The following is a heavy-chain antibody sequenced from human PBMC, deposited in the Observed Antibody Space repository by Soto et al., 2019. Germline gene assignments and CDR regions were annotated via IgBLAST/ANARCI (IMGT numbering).Heavy chain of an antibody. CDR3: ARKAYYASGRINLFDS. D-gene: IGHD3-10*01. CDR2: IYYSGST. CDR1: DCSVSSGGDY. V-gene: IGHV4-31*03. J-gene: IGHJ4*02. Sequence: SDIPPLTSPVSDCSVSSGGDYWTCNRRHPGKGLEWIGYIYYSGSTYYNPSLKSRVTISVDTSKNQFSLRLTAVTAADTARYYCARKAYYASGRINLFDSWGQGTLVTVSS.